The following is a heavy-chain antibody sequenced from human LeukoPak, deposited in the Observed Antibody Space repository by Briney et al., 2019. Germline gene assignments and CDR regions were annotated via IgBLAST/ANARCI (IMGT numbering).Heavy chain of an antibody. CDR2: IYYSGST. D-gene: IGHD2-21*02. Sequence: SETLSLTCTVSGGSTSSGGYYWSWIRQHPGKGLEWIGYIYYSGSTYYNPSLKSRVTISVDTSKNQFSLKLSSVTAADTAVYYCASGYCGGDCFWPFDYWGQGTLVTVSS. CDR3: ASGYCGGDCFWPFDY. CDR1: GGSTSSGGYY. V-gene: IGHV4-31*03. J-gene: IGHJ4*02.